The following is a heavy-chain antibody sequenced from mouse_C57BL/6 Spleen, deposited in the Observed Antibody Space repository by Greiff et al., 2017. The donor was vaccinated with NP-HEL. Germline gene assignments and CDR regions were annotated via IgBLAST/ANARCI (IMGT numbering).Heavy chain of an antibody. CDR1: GYSITSGYD. V-gene: IGHV3-1*01. Sequence: DVKLVESGPGMVKPSQSLSLTCTVTGYSITSGYDWHWIRHFPGNKLEWMGYISYSGSTNYNPSLKSRISITHDTSKNHFFLKLNSVTTEDTATYYCARGDYDYAWFAYWGQGTLVTVSA. CDR2: ISYSGST. CDR3: ARGDYDYAWFAY. J-gene: IGHJ3*01. D-gene: IGHD2-4*01.